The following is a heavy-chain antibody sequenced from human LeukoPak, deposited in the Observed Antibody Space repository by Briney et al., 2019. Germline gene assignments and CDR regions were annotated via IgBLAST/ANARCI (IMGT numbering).Heavy chain of an antibody. V-gene: IGHV4-59*12. CDR1: GGSISSYY. CDR2: IYYSGST. D-gene: IGHD2-8*01. CDR3: ARGQWHAVYFDY. J-gene: IGHJ4*02. Sequence: SETLSLTCTVSGGSISSYYWSWIRQPPGKGLEWIGYIYYSGSTNYNPSLKSRVTISVDTSKNQFSLKLSSVTAADTAVYYCARGQWHAVYFDYWGQGTLVTVSS.